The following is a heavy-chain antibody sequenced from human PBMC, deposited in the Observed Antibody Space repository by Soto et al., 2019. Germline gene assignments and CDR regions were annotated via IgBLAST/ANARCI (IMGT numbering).Heavy chain of an antibody. CDR2: INPSGGST. J-gene: IGHJ4*02. V-gene: IGHV1-46*01. CDR1: RYTFTRYY. CDR3: ARTGYSSSSGTDY. D-gene: IGHD6-6*01. Sequence: ASLKDSCNASRYTFTRYYMHWVRQAPGQGLEWMGIINPSGGSTSYAQKFQGRVTMTRDTSTSTVYMELSSLRSEDTAVYYCARTGYSSSSGTDYWGQGTLVTVSS.